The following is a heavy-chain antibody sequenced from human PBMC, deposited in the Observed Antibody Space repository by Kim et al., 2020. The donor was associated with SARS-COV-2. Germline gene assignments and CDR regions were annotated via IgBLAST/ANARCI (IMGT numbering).Heavy chain of an antibody. D-gene: IGHD6-19*01. CDR3: AAVAGPRGAFQH. CDR2: ISSSSSYT. V-gene: IGHV3-11*06. J-gene: IGHJ1*01. CDR1: GFTFSDYY. Sequence: GGSLRLSCAASGFTFSDYYMSWIRQAPGKGLEWVSYISSSSSYTNYADSVKGRFTISRDNAKNSLYLQMNSLRAEDTAVYYCAAVAGPRGAFQHWGQGTLVTVSS.